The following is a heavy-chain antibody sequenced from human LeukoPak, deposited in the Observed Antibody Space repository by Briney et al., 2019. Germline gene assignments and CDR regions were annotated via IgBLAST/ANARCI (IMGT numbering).Heavy chain of an antibody. D-gene: IGHD3-22*01. CDR2: IKQDGSEK. CDR1: GITFSSHW. J-gene: IGHJ5*02. V-gene: IGHV3-7*01. CDR3: AKDLSVYCDSRGFDP. Sequence: GGSLRLSCAASGITFSSHWMSWVRQAPGKGLEWVANIKQDGSEKYYVDSVKGRFTISRDNAKNSLYLQMNSLRAEDTAVYYCAKDLSVYCDSRGFDPWGQGTLVTVSS.